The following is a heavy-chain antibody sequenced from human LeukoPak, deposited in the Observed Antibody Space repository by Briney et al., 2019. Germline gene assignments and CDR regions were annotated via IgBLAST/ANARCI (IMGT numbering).Heavy chain of an antibody. CDR3: ARPSYYYGSGSFDY. CDR2: MNPNSGNT. CDR1: GYTFTSYD. J-gene: IGHJ4*02. V-gene: IGHV1-8*01. Sequence: ASVKLSCKASGYTFTSYDINWVRQATGPGLEWMGWMNPNSGNTGYAQKFQGRGTMTRNTSISTDYMELSSLRSEDTAVYYCARPSYYYGSGSFDYWGQGTLVTVSS. D-gene: IGHD3-10*01.